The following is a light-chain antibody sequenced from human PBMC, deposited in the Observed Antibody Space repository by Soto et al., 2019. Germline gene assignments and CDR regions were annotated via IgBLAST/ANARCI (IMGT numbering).Light chain of an antibody. CDR2: GIS. CDR1: QNLNHNY. CDR3: QKYGTFPFT. Sequence: EVVLTQSPGTLSFSPGERATLSCRASQNLNHNYFAWYQQKPGQGPRLLVYGISTRAAGIPDRFSGSGSGTDFTLTISRLEPEDFSVYYCQKYGTFPFTFGPGTNLDSK. J-gene: IGKJ3*01. V-gene: IGKV3-20*01.